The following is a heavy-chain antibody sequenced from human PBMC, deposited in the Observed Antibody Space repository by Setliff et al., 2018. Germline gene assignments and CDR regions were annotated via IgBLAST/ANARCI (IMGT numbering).Heavy chain of an antibody. CDR2: IIPIFGTA. CDR1: GYTFTSYG. V-gene: IGHV1-69*05. CDR3: ASPDYQYYYYYGMDV. D-gene: IGHD3-16*01. J-gene: IGHJ6*02. Sequence: SVKVSCKASGYTFTSYGISWVRQAPGQGLEWMGGIIPIFGTANYAQKFQGRVTITTDESTSTAYMELSSLRSEDTAVYYCASPDYQYYYYYGMDVWGQGTTVTVSS.